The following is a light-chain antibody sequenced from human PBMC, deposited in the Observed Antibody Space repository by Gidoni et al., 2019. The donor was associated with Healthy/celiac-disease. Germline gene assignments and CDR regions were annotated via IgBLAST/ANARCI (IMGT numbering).Light chain of an antibody. J-gene: IGKJ2*01. V-gene: IGKV3-11*01. CDR1: QSVSSY. CDR2: DAS. CDR3: QQRSNWLPMYT. Sequence: EIVLTQSPATLSLAPGERATLSCRASQSVSSYLAWYQQKPGQAPRLLIYDASNRSTGIPARFSGSRCGTDVTHTIRRLGPEDFADDDGQQRSNWLPMYTFGQGTKLEIK.